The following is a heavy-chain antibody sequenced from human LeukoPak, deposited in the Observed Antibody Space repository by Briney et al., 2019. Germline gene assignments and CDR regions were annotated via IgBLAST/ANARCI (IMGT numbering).Heavy chain of an antibody. CDR2: ISYSGRT. V-gene: IGHV4-38-2*02. CDR1: GYSISSGFS. Sequence: SETLSLTCAVSGYSISSGFSWGWIRPPPGMWLEWIATISYSGRTDYNPSLKGRVTISADTSKNHFSLRLTSVTAADTAVYYCAREGAIPGIDPWGQGILVTVSS. CDR3: AREGAIPGIDP. D-gene: IGHD2-21*01. J-gene: IGHJ5*02.